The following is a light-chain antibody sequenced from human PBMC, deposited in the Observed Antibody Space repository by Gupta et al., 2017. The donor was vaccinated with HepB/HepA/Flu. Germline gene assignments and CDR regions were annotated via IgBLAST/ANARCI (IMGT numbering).Light chain of an antibody. CDR2: YND. V-gene: IGLV1-44*01. CDR1: SSNVGSNN. J-gene: IGLJ2*01. CDR3: AAWDTSLNAVV. Sequence: HSVLTQSTSFSGIPGQRLTVSYSCSSSNVGSNNVNWYQQLPGTAPKLLIYYNDERPSGVPDRISGSKSGTSASLAISGLQSEDEADYYCAAWDTSLNAVVFGGGTKLTVL.